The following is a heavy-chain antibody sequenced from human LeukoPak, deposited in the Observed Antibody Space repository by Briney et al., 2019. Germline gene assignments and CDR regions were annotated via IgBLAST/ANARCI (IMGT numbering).Heavy chain of an antibody. CDR1: GGSISSYY. J-gene: IGHJ6*02. V-gene: IGHV4-59*01. CDR3: ARDQYYYYYGMDV. CDR2: IYYSGST. Sequence: SETLSLTCTVSGGSISSYYWSWIRQPPGKGVEWIGYIYYSGSTNYNPSLKSRVTISVDTSKNQFSLKLSSVTAADTAVYYCARDQYYYYYGMDVWGQGTTVTVSS.